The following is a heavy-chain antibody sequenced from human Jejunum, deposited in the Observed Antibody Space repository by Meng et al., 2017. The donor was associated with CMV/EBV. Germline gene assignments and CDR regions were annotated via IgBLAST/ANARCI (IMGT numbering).Heavy chain of an antibody. CDR1: GYTSTGYQ. V-gene: IGHV1-2*06. CDR2: INPKNGDT. CDR3: ATTYSGRYETS. D-gene: IGHD1-26*01. J-gene: IGHJ4*02. Sequence: SKASGYTSTGYQMHWVRQAPGQGLEWVGRINPKNGDTKYAEKFQGRVTMTRDTSITTAYMEVSRLRSDDTALYYCATTYSGRYETSWGQGTLVTVSS.